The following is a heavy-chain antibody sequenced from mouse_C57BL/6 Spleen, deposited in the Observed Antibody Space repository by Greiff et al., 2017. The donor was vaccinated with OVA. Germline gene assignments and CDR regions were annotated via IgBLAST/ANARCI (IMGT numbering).Heavy chain of an antibody. V-gene: IGHV1-64*01. Sequence: VQLQQPGAELVKPGASVKLSCKASGYTFTSYWMHWVKQRPGQGLEWIGMIHPNSGSTNYNEKFKSKATLTVDKSSSTAYMQLSSLTSEDSAVYYCARSGRNDYFDDWGQGTTLTVSS. J-gene: IGHJ2*01. CDR1: GYTFTSYW. CDR2: IHPNSGST. CDR3: ARSGRNDYFDD. D-gene: IGHD2-3*01.